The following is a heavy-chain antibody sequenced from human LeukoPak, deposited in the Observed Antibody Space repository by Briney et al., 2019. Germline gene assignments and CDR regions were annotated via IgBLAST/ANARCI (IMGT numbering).Heavy chain of an antibody. V-gene: IGHV3-23*01. Sequence: GGSLRLSCAASGFTFSSYAMSWVRQAPGQGLEWVSAISGSGGSTYYADSVKGRFTISRDNSKNTLYLQMNSLRAEDTAVYYCAKDGGGSRRLFVVVVAARGYFDYWGQGTLVTVSS. CDR2: ISGSGGST. CDR3: AKDGGGSRRLFVVVVAARGYFDY. D-gene: IGHD2-15*01. J-gene: IGHJ4*02. CDR1: GFTFSSYA.